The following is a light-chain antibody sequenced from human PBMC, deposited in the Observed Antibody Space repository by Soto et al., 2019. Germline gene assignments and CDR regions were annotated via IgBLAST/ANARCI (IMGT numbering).Light chain of an antibody. CDR3: QQRGNRPPWT. V-gene: IGKV3D-20*02. J-gene: IGKJ1*01. Sequence: EIVVRRSPAPLSGAPGERATLSWRASHCVTSSYLAWYQQRPGQAPRLLIYGTSSRATGIPARFSGSGSGTDFTLTISSLEPEDVAVYYCQQRGNRPPWTFGQGTKVDIK. CDR1: HCVTSSY. CDR2: GTS.